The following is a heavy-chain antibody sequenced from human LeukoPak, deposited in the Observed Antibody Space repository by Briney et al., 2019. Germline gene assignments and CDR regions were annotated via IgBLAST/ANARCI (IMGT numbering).Heavy chain of an antibody. CDR1: GFTFSSYA. CDR3: ARGGVSIYGSGSYNPRY. D-gene: IGHD3-10*01. J-gene: IGHJ4*02. V-gene: IGHV4-34*01. Sequence: GSLRLSCAASGFTFSSYAMSWVRQPPGKGLEWIGEINHSGSTNYNPSLKSRVTISVDTSKNQFSLKLSSVTAADTAVYYCARGGVSIYGSGSYNPRYWGQGTLVTVSS. CDR2: INHSGST.